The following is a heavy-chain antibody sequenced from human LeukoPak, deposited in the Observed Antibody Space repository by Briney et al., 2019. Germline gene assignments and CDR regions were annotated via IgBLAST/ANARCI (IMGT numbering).Heavy chain of an antibody. D-gene: IGHD6-13*01. CDR3: AKDLRVAAVYYFDY. CDR1: GFTFSNYA. CDR2: ISRDGNDK. V-gene: IGHV3-30*18. Sequence: GGSLRLSCAASGFTFSNYAMHWVRQAPGKGLEWVAVISRDGNDKHHADSVKGRFTISRDNSKNTLYLQMNSLRAEDTAVYFCAKDLRVAAVYYFDYWGQGTLVTVSS. J-gene: IGHJ4*02.